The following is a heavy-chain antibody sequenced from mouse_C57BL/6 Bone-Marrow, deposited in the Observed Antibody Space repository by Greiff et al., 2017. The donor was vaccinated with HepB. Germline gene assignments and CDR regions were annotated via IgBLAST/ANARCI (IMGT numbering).Heavy chain of an antibody. J-gene: IGHJ3*01. CDR3: ARSSYDYDLFAY. D-gene: IGHD2-4*01. Sequence: QVHVKQSGAELVKPGASVKLSCKASGYTFTSYWMHWVKQRPGQGLEWIGMIHPNSGSTNYNEKFKSKATLTVDKSSSTAYMQLSSLTSEDSAVYYCARSSYDYDLFAYWGQGTLVTVSA. V-gene: IGHV1-64*01. CDR2: IHPNSGST. CDR1: GYTFTSYW.